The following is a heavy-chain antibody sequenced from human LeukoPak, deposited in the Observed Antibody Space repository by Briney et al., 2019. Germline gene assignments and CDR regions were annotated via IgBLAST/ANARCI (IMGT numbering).Heavy chain of an antibody. CDR1: GFTISNYW. V-gene: IGHV3-7*03. CDR2: IKQDGSEK. Sequence: GGSLRLSCAAYGFTISNYWMSWVRQAPGKGLEWVANIKQDGSEKYYVDSVKGRFTISRDNAKNSLYLQMNSLRAEDTAVYYCASSVLSFGDYWGQGILVTVSS. J-gene: IGHJ4*02. D-gene: IGHD3-10*01. CDR3: ASSVLSFGDY.